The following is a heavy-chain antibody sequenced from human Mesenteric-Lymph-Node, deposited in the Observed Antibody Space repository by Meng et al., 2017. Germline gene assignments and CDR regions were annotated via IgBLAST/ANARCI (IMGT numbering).Heavy chain of an antibody. V-gene: IGHV3-23*01. Sequence: WVRQAPGKGPEWVAAIRDGGATYYADSVQGRFTLSRDYSQNMVFLQMSSLRVDDTAVYYCATLEWYIGHYWGQGTLVTVSS. CDR3: ATLEWYIGHY. CDR2: IRDGGAT. D-gene: IGHD3-3*01. J-gene: IGHJ4*02.